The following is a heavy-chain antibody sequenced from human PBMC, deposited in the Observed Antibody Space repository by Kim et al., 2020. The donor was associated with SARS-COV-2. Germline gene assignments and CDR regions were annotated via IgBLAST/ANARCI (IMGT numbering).Heavy chain of an antibody. Sequence: GGSLRLSCAASGFTVSTRFMTWVRQTPGTGLEWVSVIYASGNADYGDSVRGRFSISRDNSKNTAFLQMDSLRPEDTAVYYCATRSLEGRNWYFDLWGRGTLVTVSS. CDR1: GFTVSTRF. D-gene: IGHD3-10*01. V-gene: IGHV3-53*01. CDR2: IYASGNA. CDR3: ATRSLEGRNWYFDL. J-gene: IGHJ2*01.